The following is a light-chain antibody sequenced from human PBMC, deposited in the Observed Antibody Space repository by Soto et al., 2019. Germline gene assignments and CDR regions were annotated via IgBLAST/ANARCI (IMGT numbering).Light chain of an antibody. Sequence: EIVLTQSPGTLSLSPGERASLSCGASQSVDSYLAWYQQKPGQAPRLVIYGASNRATGIPDRVIGSGSGTSFTLTISRLEPQDFAVYYCQQYCSAPYTFGQGTKLEIK. V-gene: IGKV3-20*01. CDR3: QQYCSAPYT. CDR2: GAS. J-gene: IGKJ2*01. CDR1: QSVDSY.